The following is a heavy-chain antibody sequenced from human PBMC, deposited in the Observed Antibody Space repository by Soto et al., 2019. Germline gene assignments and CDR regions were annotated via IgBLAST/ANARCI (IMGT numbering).Heavy chain of an antibody. CDR2: ISSSSSTI. V-gene: IGHV3-48*01. CDR1: GFTFSSYS. J-gene: IGHJ4*02. D-gene: IGHD3-10*01. Sequence: GGSLRLSCAASGFTFSSYSMNWVRQAPGKGLEWVSYISSSSSTIYYADSVKGRFTISRDNAKNSLYLQMNSLRAEDTAVYYCVLGITMVRGVLNPYYFDYWGQGTLVTVSS. CDR3: VLGITMVRGVLNPYYFDY.